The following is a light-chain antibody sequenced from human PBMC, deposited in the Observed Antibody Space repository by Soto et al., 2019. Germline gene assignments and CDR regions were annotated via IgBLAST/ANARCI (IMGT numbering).Light chain of an antibody. CDR1: QTVSGSY. V-gene: IGKV3-20*01. CDR3: QHYGSSPWT. CDR2: DAS. Sequence: EIVLMQSAGTLSLSPGERATLSCRASQTVSGSYLAWFQQKPGQAPRLLIYDASTRAAGVPDRFSGSGSGTDFSLTINRLEPEDFAVYYCQHYGSSPWTFGQGTKVEIK. J-gene: IGKJ1*01.